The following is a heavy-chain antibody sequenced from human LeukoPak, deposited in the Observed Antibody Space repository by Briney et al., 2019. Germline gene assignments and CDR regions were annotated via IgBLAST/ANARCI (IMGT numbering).Heavy chain of an antibody. Sequence: SETLSLACTVSGASIRTYHWSWIRQPPGKGLEWIAYIYYSGSTNYNPSLKSRVTISVDRSKNQFSLKLSSVTAADTAVYYCAREGDYYHFDYWGQGTLVTVSS. J-gene: IGHJ4*02. CDR3: AREGDYYHFDY. V-gene: IGHV4-59*01. D-gene: IGHD4-17*01. CDR2: IYYSGST. CDR1: GASIRTYH.